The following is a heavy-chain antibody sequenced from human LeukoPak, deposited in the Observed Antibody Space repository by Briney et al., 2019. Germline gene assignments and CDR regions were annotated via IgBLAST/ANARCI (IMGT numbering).Heavy chain of an antibody. J-gene: IGHJ4*02. D-gene: IGHD2-21*02. CDR3: ARAPTYCGGDCYSYFDY. CDR1: GFTFSSYS. CDR2: IYSGGST. V-gene: IGHV3-66*01. Sequence: GSLRLSCAASGFTFSSYSMNWVRQAPGKGLEWVSVIYSGGSTYYADSVKGRFTISRDNSKNTLYLQMNSLRAEDTAVYYCARAPTYCGGDCYSYFDYWGQGTLVTVSS.